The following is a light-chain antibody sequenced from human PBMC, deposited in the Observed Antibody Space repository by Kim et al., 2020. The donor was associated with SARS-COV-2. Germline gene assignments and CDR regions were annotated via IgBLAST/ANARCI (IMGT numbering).Light chain of an antibody. CDR3: QQYDNLPSLT. V-gene: IGKV1-33*01. J-gene: IGKJ5*01. CDR2: DAS. CDR1: EDISNY. Sequence: DIEMTQSPSSLSASVGDKVTITCQASEDISNYLNWYQQKPGKAPNLLIYDASNLEIGVPSRFSGSGSGTDFTFTISRLQPEDVATYYCQQYDNLPSLTFGQGTRLEIK.